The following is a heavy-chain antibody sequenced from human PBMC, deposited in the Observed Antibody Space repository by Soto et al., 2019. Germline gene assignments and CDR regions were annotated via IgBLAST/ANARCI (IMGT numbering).Heavy chain of an antibody. CDR1: GFTFSSYA. Sequence: EVQLLESGGGLVQPGGSLRLSCAASGFTFSSYAMTWVRQAPGKGLEWVSGISGSGASTFYADSVKGRFTTSRDTSKNTLYLQMNSLRAEDTAVYYCAKGAHSSSYRGVDVWGQGTTVTVSS. J-gene: IGHJ6*02. CDR2: ISGSGAST. D-gene: IGHD6-6*01. CDR3: AKGAHSSSYRGVDV. V-gene: IGHV3-23*01.